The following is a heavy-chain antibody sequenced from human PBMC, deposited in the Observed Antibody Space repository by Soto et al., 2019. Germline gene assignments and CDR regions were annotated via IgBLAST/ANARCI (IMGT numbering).Heavy chain of an antibody. CDR1: GFSFSTFA. CDR2: IISTGIST. V-gene: IGHV3-23*01. CDR3: ATGNYGDYGGFDP. Sequence: GGSLRLSCAAAGFSFSTFAMTWVRQAPGKGLEWVSTIISTGISTYYADSVKGRFTISRANSKNTLYLQMNSLRAEDSAVYYCATGNYGDYGGFDPWGQGTLVTVSS. J-gene: IGHJ5*02. D-gene: IGHD4-17*01.